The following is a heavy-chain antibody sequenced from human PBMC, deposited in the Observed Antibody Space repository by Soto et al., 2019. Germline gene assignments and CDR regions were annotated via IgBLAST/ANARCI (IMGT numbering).Heavy chain of an antibody. CDR2: IYYSENT. V-gene: IGHV4-39*01. CDR3: ATHPPYGPLDH. D-gene: IGHD4-17*01. J-gene: IGHJ4*02. Sequence: PSETMSLTCTVSGGSISSSSNHWSWIRQHPRKGLKWIGNIYYSENTYYNQSLKSRVTISVDTSKNQFSLRPTSVTAADTAVYYCATHPPYGPLDHWGQGTLVTVSS. CDR1: GGSISSSSNH.